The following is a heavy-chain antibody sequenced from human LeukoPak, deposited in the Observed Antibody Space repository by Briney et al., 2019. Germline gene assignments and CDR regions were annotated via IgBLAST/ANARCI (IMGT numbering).Heavy chain of an antibody. Sequence: GGSLRLSCAASGFTFSSYSMNWVRQAPGKGLEWVSSISSSSNYIYYADSVKGRFTISRDNAKNSLYLQMNSLRAEDTAVYYCASVSRRDYFYGLDVWGQGTTVTVSS. CDR2: ISSSSNYI. CDR3: ASVSRRDYFYGLDV. D-gene: IGHD5/OR15-5a*01. J-gene: IGHJ6*02. CDR1: GFTFSSYS. V-gene: IGHV3-21*01.